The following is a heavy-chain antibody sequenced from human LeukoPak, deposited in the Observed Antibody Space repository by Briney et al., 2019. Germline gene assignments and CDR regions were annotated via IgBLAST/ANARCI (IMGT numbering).Heavy chain of an antibody. CDR3: ARHVVPAAQSSYMDV. J-gene: IGHJ6*03. D-gene: IGHD2-2*01. CDR2: IYHSGRT. CDR1: GYSISSGYY. Sequence: SETLSLTCAVSGYSISSGYYWGWIRQPPGKGLEWMGSIYHSGRTYSNPSLKSRVTISVDTSKTQFSLKLNSVTAADTSLYYCARHVVPAAQSSYMDVWGKGTTVTVSS. V-gene: IGHV4-38-2*01.